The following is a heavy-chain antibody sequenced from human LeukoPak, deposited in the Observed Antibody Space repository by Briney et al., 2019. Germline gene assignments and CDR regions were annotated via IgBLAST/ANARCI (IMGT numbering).Heavy chain of an antibody. CDR1: GFTFSSYS. D-gene: IGHD3-10*01. J-gene: IGHJ4*02. V-gene: IGHV3-21*01. CDR2: ISSSSSYI. Sequence: GGSLRLSCAASGFTFSSYSMNWVRQAPGKGLEWVSSISSSSSYIYYADSVKGRFTISRDNAKNSLYLQMSSLGAEDTAVYYCARVRLFYGSAIYYHFDYWGQGTLVTVSS. CDR3: ARVRLFYGSAIYYHFDY.